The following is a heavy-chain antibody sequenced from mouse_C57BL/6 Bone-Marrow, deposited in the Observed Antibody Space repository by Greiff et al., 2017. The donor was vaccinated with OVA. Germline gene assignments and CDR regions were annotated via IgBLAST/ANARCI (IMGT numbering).Heavy chain of an antibody. V-gene: IGHV5-12*01. J-gene: IGHJ4*01. CDR1: GFTFSDYY. D-gene: IGHD1-1*01. Sequence: EVKVEESGGGLVQPGGSLKLSCAASGFTFSDYYMYWVRQTPEKRLEWVAYISNGGGSTYYPDTVKGRFTISRDNAKNTLYLQMSRLKSEDTAMYYCARLPMDYWGQGTSVTVSS. CDR2: ISNGGGST. CDR3: ARLPMDY.